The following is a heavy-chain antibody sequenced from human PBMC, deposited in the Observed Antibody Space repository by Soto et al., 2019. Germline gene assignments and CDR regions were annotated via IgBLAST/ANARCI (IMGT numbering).Heavy chain of an antibody. CDR3: ARTIVVVVPDNFDH. Sequence: GGSLRLSCAASGFTIGDYWMSWVRQAPGKGLEWVANIKQDGSEKYYVDPVKGRFTISRDSAKNSLYLQMNSLRGEDTAVYYCARTIVVVVPDNFDHWGQGTLVTVSS. CDR1: GFTIGDYW. CDR2: IKQDGSEK. D-gene: IGHD3-22*01. J-gene: IGHJ4*02. V-gene: IGHV3-7*01.